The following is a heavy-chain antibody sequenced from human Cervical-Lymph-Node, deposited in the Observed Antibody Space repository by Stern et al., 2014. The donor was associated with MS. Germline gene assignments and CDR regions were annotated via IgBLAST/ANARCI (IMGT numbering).Heavy chain of an antibody. CDR1: GGSMSSKY. CDR3: ARVTGRGTRQNWFDS. D-gene: IGHD1-26*01. J-gene: IGHJ5*01. CDR2: IYSDGST. V-gene: IGHV4-59*01. Sequence: QVQLQESGPGLVKPSETVSLTCTVSGGSMSSKYWNWIRQPPGKGLEWIGYIYSDGSTSYNPSLKSRVIISLDTSTNQFSLSLTSVTAADTAVYYCARVTGRGTRQNWFDSWGQGTLVTVSS.